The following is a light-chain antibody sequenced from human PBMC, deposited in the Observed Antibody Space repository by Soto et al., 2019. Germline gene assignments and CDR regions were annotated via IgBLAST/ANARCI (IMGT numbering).Light chain of an antibody. CDR1: NIGSKN. Sequence: SHELTQPLSVSVALGQTARITCGGNNIGSKNVHWYQQKPGQAPVLVIYRDSNRPSGIPERFSGSNSGNTATLTISRAQAGDEADYYCQVWDSSTARVFGGGTQLTVL. CDR2: RDS. J-gene: IGLJ3*02. V-gene: IGLV3-9*01. CDR3: QVWDSSTARV.